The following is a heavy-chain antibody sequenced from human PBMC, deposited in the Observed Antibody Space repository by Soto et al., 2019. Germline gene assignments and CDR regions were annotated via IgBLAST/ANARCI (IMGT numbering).Heavy chain of an antibody. D-gene: IGHD6-25*01. V-gene: IGHV1-8*01. CDR2: MNPNNGNA. Sequence: QVQLLQSGAEVKKPGASVKVSCKASGFTFITYDFSWVRQAAGQGLEWMGWMNPNNGNAGFAQKFRGRINMIRNTSISTAYLELSSLRSHDSVAYFCARRKERSGPYYLDLSGQGTQVTVSS. CDR1: GFTFITYD. J-gene: IGHJ4*02. CDR3: ARRKERSGPYYLDL.